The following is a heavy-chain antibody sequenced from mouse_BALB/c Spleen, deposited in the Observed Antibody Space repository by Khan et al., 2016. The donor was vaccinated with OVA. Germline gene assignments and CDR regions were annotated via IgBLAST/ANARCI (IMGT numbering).Heavy chain of an antibody. Sequence: EVQLQQSGPELVKPGASVKMSCKASGYTFTSYVMHWVKQKPRQGLEWIGYISPNSDGSKYNEKFRGKATLTSDKSSSTASMELSSLTSEDSAVYYCVRSLFYYGSAYEGFAYWCQGTLVTVSA. V-gene: IGHV1S136*01. CDR2: ISPNSDGS. J-gene: IGHJ3*01. CDR3: VRSLFYYGSAYEGFAY. CDR1: GYTFTSYV. D-gene: IGHD1-1*01.